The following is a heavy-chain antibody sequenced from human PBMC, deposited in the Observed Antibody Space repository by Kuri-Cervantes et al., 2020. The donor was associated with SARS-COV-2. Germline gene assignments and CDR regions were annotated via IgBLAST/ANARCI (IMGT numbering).Heavy chain of an antibody. D-gene: IGHD4-17*01. CDR1: GGSISSYY. Sequence: GSLRLSCTVSGGSISSYYWSWIRQLPGKGLEWIGYIYYSGSTNYNPSLKSRVTISVDTSKNQFSLKLSSVTAADTAVYYGARELGLTTVNWFDPWGQGTLVTVSS. CDR3: ARELGLTTVNWFDP. CDR2: IYYSGST. J-gene: IGHJ5*02. V-gene: IGHV4-59*01.